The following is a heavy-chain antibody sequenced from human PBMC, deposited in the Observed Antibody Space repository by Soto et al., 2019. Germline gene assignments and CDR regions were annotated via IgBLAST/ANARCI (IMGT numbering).Heavy chain of an antibody. D-gene: IGHD6-19*01. CDR1: GFAVSSKS. J-gene: IGHJ4*02. CDR2: IYGGGTT. CDR3: VQTTGWPGFDF. Sequence: EVQLVESGGGLIQPGGSLRLSCAASGFAVSSKSMTWVRQAPGKGLEWVSVIYGGGTTYYADSVKGRFTISRDTSKNTLYLQMNSLRADDTAVYYCVQTTGWPGFDFWGQGTLVTVSS. V-gene: IGHV3-53*01.